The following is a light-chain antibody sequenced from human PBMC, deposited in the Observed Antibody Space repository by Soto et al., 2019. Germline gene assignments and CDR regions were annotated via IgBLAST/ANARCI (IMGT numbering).Light chain of an antibody. CDR1: SSDVGGYNY. V-gene: IGLV2-8*01. CDR2: EVS. J-gene: IGLJ1*01. Sequence: QSVLTRPPSASGSPGQSVTISCTGTSSDVGGYNYVSWYQQHPGKAPKLMIYEVSKRPSGVPDRFSGSKSGNTASLTVSGLQAEDEADYYCSSYVGSNNFVFGTGTKVTV. CDR3: SSYVGSNNFV.